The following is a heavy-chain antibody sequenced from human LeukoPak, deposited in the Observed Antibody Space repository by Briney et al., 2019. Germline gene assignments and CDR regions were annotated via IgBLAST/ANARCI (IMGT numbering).Heavy chain of an antibody. CDR2: ISSSSSYI. V-gene: IGHV3-21*01. CDR1: GFTFSSYI. J-gene: IGHJ6*03. Sequence: PGGSLRLSCAASGFTFSSYIMNWVRQAPGKGLEWVSSISSSSSYIYYADTVKGRFTISRDNAKNSLYLQMNSLRAEDTAVYYCARGSQYYYDSSGYYYHYYYYYMDVWGKGTTVTVSS. D-gene: IGHD3-22*01. CDR3: ARGSQYYYDSSGYYYHYYYYYMDV.